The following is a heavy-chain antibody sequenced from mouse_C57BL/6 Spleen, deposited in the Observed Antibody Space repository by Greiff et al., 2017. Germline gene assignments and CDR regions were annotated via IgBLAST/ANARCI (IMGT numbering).Heavy chain of an antibody. CDR1: GYTFTSYW. CDR2: INPSNGGT. J-gene: IGHJ1*03. V-gene: IGHV1-53*01. D-gene: IGHD2-1*01. CDR3: ARGGNYGWYFDV. Sequence: QVQLQQPGTELVKPGASVKLSCKASGYTFTSYWMHWVKRRPGQGLEWIGNINPSNGGTNYNEKFQSKATLTVDKSSSTAYMQLSSLTSEDSAVYYCARGGNYGWYFDVWGTGTTVTVSS.